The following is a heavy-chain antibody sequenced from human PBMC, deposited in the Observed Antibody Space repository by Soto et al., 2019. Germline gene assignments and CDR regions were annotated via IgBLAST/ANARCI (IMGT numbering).Heavy chain of an antibody. J-gene: IGHJ6*02. CDR2: INGGNGHT. D-gene: IGHD1-1*01. CDR1: GYTFSTYA. Sequence: GASVKVSCKASGYTFSTYALHWVRQAPGQGLEWMGWINGGNGHTRYSQKFKDRVTISRDTPASTAYMELSGLRSEDTAVHYCARGKGMEENYYCYGMDVWGQGTTVTVSS. V-gene: IGHV1-3*01. CDR3: ARGKGMEENYYCYGMDV.